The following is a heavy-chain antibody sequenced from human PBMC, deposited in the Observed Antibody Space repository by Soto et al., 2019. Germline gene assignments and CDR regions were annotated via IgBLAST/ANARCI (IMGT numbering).Heavy chain of an antibody. D-gene: IGHD6-13*01. V-gene: IGHV4-28*05. Sequence: KPSETLSLTCAVSGYSIRSSNWWAWIRQSPGKGLEWIGHIYYSGTIYYDPSLKSRVTMSVDTSKNQYSLKLSSVTAVDTAVYYCATIAGTAAGQIDFRGQGTLVNV. J-gene: IGHJ4*02. CDR2: IYYSGTI. CDR3: ATIAGTAAGQIDF. CDR1: GYSIRSSNW.